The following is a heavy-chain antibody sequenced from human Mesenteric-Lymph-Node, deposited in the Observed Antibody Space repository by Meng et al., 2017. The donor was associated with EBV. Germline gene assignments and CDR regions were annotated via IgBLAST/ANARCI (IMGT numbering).Heavy chain of an antibody. CDR2: LNTDGNRA. D-gene: IGHD6-13*01. CDR1: GFTFSTYW. J-gene: IGHJ4*02. Sequence: EVQLXXXXXGVVXPXXXLRLSCAASGFTFSTYWMHWVRQAPGKGLVWVSRLNTDGNRASYADSVKGRFTISRDNAKNTLYLQMNSLRAEDTAVYYCARAVAAAGFDYWGQGTLVTVSS. V-gene: IGHV3-74*01. CDR3: ARAVAAAGFDY.